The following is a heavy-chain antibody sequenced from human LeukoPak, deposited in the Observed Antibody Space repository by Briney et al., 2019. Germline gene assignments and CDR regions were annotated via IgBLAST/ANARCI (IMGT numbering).Heavy chain of an antibody. V-gene: IGHV3-23*01. J-gene: IGHJ6*03. Sequence: GGSLRLSCAASGFTFSSYAMGWVRQAPGKGLEWVSAISGSGGSTYYADSVKGRFTISRDNSKNTLYLQMNSLRAEDTAVYYCAKGISGSNYYYYYMDVWGKGTTVTVSS. D-gene: IGHD1-26*01. CDR2: ISGSGGST. CDR3: AKGISGSNYYYYYMDV. CDR1: GFTFSSYA.